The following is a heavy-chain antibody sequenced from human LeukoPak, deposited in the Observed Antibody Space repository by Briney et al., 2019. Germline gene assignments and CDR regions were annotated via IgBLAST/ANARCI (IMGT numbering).Heavy chain of an antibody. CDR1: GFTFNSYA. Sequence: GGSLRLSCAASGFTFNSYAMSWVRQAPGKGLAWVSAISGSGGSTYYADSVKGRFTISRDNSKNTLYLHMNSLRAEDTAVYYCAKDRILVGATTWFDYWGQGTLVTVSP. CDR2: ISGSGGST. J-gene: IGHJ4*02. D-gene: IGHD1-26*01. V-gene: IGHV3-23*01. CDR3: AKDRILVGATTWFDY.